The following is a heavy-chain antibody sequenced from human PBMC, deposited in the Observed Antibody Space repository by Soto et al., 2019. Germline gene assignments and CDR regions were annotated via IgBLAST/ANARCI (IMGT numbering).Heavy chain of an antibody. D-gene: IGHD3-10*01. Sequence: SETLSLTCTVSGGSISSYYWSWIRQPPGKGLEWIGYIYYSGSTNYNPSLKSRVTISVDTSKNQFSLKLSSVTAADTAVYYCARHTDGSRSYRRRPFDPWGQGTLVTVSS. CDR2: IYYSGST. J-gene: IGHJ5*02. V-gene: IGHV4-59*08. CDR1: GGSISSYY. CDR3: ARHTDGSRSYRRRPFDP.